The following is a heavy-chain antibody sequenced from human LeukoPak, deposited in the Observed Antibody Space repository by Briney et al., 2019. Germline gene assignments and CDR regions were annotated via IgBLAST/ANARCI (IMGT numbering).Heavy chain of an antibody. Sequence: SETLSLTCTVSGYSISSGYYWGWIRQPPGKGLEWIGSIYYSGSTYYNPSLKSRVTISVDTSKNQFSLKLSSVTAADTAVYYCARDRISGSCYSGCYYYGMDVWGQGTTVTVSS. D-gene: IGHD2-15*01. J-gene: IGHJ6*02. CDR2: IYYSGST. V-gene: IGHV4-38-2*02. CDR1: GYSISSGYY. CDR3: ARDRISGSCYSGCYYYGMDV.